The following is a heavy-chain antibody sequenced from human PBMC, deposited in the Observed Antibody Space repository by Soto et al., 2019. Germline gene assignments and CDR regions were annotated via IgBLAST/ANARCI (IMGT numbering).Heavy chain of an antibody. CDR1: GGSISSSNW. Sequence: QVQLQESGPGLVKPSGTLSLTCAVSGGSISSSNWWSWVRQPPGKGLEWSGEIYHSGSTNYNPSLKSRVTISVDKSKNQFSLKLSSVTAADTAVYYCAKTYYYDSSGYYYGYYFDYWGQGTLVTVSS. J-gene: IGHJ4*02. CDR3: AKTYYYDSSGYYYGYYFDY. CDR2: IYHSGST. V-gene: IGHV4-4*02. D-gene: IGHD3-22*01.